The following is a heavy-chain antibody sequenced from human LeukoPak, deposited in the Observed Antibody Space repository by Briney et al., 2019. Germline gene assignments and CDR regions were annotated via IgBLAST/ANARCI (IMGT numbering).Heavy chain of an antibody. CDR3: ARDGGATMVRGVATYDS. Sequence: PGRSLRLSCAASGFTFSSYAMHWVRQAPGKGLEWVAVISYDGSNKYYADSVKGRFTISRDNAKSSLFLQMNSLRAEDTAVYYCARDGGATMVRGVATYDSWGQGTLVTVSS. CDR1: GFTFSSYA. V-gene: IGHV3-30-3*01. D-gene: IGHD3-10*01. J-gene: IGHJ4*02. CDR2: ISYDGSNK.